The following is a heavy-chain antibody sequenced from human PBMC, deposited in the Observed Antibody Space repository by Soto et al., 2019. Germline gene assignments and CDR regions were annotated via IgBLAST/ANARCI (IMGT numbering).Heavy chain of an antibody. D-gene: IGHD6-13*01. Sequence: AESLSLSWAPSGSRLSDYAMSWVRQAAEDLLEWDAVISEIGASTHYADAVRGRFTVSRDNSTNSLSLRMNSLRDEDTAVYFCAKRSPYSSAWYSPIFDYWGQGALVTVSS. V-gene: IGHV3-23*01. CDR3: AKRSPYSSAWYSPIFDY. CDR1: GSRLSDYA. CDR2: ISEIGAST. J-gene: IGHJ4*02.